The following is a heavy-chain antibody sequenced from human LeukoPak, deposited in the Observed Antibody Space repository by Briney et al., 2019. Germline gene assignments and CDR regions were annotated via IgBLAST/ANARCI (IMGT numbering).Heavy chain of an antibody. CDR3: AKTRPLDSSSWSHGNY. Sequence: GGSLRLSCAASGFTSSSYAMSWVRQAPGKGLEWVSAISGSGDSTYYGDSVKGRFTISRDNSKNTLYLQMNSLRAEDTAVYYCAKTRPLDSSSWSHGNYWGQGTLVTVSS. CDR1: GFTSSSYA. J-gene: IGHJ4*02. D-gene: IGHD6-13*01. CDR2: ISGSGDST. V-gene: IGHV3-23*01.